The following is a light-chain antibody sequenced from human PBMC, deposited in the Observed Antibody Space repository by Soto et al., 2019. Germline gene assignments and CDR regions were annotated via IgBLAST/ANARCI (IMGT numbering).Light chain of an antibody. CDR2: DAS. CDR1: QSVSGW. V-gene: IGKV1-5*01. CDR3: QQYKSFWT. Sequence: DIQMTQSPCTLSASVGDTVTVTCRASQSVSGWLAWYQQKPGKAPRLLIYDASSLESWVPSRFSGSGSGTEFTLTISSLQSEDFATYYCQQYKSFWTFGQGTKVDIK. J-gene: IGKJ1*01.